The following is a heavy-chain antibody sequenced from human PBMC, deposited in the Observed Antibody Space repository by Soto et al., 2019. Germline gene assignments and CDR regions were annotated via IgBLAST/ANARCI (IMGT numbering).Heavy chain of an antibody. Sequence: GGSLRLSCAASGFTFISYAMHWVRQAPGKGLEWVAVISYDGSNKYYADSVKGRFTISRDNSKNTLYLQMNSLRAEDTAVYYCARESIVLMVYAMGGDAFDIWGQGTMVTVSS. D-gene: IGHD2-8*01. J-gene: IGHJ3*02. CDR2: ISYDGSNK. CDR1: GFTFISYA. V-gene: IGHV3-30-3*01. CDR3: ARESIVLMVYAMGGDAFDI.